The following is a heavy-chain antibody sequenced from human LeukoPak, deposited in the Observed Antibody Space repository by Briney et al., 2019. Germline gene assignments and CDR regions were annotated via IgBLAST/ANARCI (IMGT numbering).Heavy chain of an antibody. CDR2: IYYSGTT. J-gene: IGHJ6*02. CDR1: GGSISSDY. V-gene: IGHV4-59*08. CDR3: ARRSMVRTVGYYYGMDV. D-gene: IGHD4/OR15-4a*01. Sequence: PSETLSLTCIVPGGSISSDYWSWIRQPPGKGLEWIGYIYYSGTTNYNPSLKSRATISLDTSKKQFSLKLSSVTAADTAVYYCARRSMVRTVGYYYGMDVSGQGTTVTVSS.